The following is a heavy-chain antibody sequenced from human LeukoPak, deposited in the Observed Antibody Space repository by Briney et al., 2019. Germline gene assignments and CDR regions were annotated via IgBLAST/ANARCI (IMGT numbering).Heavy chain of an antibody. D-gene: IGHD6-13*01. CDR3: ARDFWSSSSWYGYYYYYMDV. J-gene: IGHJ6*03. CDR2: ISAYNGNT. V-gene: IGHV1-18*01. CDR1: GYTFTSYG. Sequence: ASVTVSCKASGYTFTSYGISWVRQAPGQGLEWMGWISAYNGNTNYAQKLQGRVTMTTDTSTSTAYMELRSLRSDDTAVYYCARDFWSSSSWYGYYYYYMDVWGKGTTVTISS.